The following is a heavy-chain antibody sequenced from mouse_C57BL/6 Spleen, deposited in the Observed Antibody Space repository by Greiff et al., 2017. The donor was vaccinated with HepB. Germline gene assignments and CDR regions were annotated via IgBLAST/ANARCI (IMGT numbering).Heavy chain of an antibody. CDR3: ARVYYSNYAWFAY. CDR1: GYTFTDYN. D-gene: IGHD2-5*01. Sequence: VQLKESGPELVKPGASVKVPCKASGYTFTDYNMDWVKQSHGKSLEWIGDINPNNGGTIYNQKFKGKATLTVDKSSSTAYMELRSLTSEDTAVYYCARVYYSNYAWFAYWGQGTLVTVSA. J-gene: IGHJ3*01. CDR2: INPNNGGT. V-gene: IGHV1-18*01.